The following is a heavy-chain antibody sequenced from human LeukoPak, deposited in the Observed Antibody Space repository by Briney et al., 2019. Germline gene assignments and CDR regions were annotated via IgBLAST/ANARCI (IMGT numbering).Heavy chain of an antibody. V-gene: IGHV3-48*03. J-gene: IGHJ4*02. Sequence: GGSLRLSCAASGFTFSSYEMNWVRQAPGRGLEWVSFISSSGTYIYYADSVKGRFTISRDNAKNSLYLQMNSLRAEDTAVYYCARDQLHSYSSSWPYFFDYWGQGTLVTVSS. D-gene: IGHD6-13*01. CDR3: ARDQLHSYSSSWPYFFDY. CDR2: ISSSGTYI. CDR1: GFTFSSYE.